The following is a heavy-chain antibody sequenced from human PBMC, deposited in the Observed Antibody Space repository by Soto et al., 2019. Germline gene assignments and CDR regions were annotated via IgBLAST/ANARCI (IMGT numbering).Heavy chain of an antibody. V-gene: IGHV4-34*01. D-gene: IGHD3-3*01. CDR1: GGSFSGYY. CDR3: ARGGTRVWSGYPYYYYGMDV. CDR2: INHSGST. Sequence: QVQLQQWGAGLLKPSETLSLTCAVYGGSFSGYYWSWIRQPPGKGLEWIGEINHSGSTNYNPSLKSRVTISVDTSKNQFSRKLSSVTAADTAVYYCARGGTRVWSGYPYYYYGMDVWGQGTMVTVSS. J-gene: IGHJ6*02.